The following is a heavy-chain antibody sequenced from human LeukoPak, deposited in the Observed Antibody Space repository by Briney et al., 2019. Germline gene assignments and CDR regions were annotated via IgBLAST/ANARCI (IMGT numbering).Heavy chain of an antibody. Sequence: ASVKVSCKASGGTFSSYAISWVRQAPGQGLEWMGGIIPIFGTANYAQKFQGRVTITADESTSTAYMELSSLRSEDTAVYYCARDLVWYSSSWYRPNWFDPWGQGTLVTVSS. CDR3: ARDLVWYSSSWYRPNWFDP. CDR1: GGTFSSYA. CDR2: IIPIFGTA. J-gene: IGHJ5*02. D-gene: IGHD6-13*01. V-gene: IGHV1-69*01.